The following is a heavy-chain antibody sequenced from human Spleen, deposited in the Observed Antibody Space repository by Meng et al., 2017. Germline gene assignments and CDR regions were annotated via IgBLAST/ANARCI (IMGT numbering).Heavy chain of an antibody. V-gene: IGHV4-34*01. CDR3: ARDAGDL. CDR2: INHRGKT. CDR1: GVSLSGDY. J-gene: IGHJ5*02. Sequence: QVRLQQWGAGLLKPSETLSLTCAVSGVSLSGDYWSWIRQPPGKGLEWIGEINHRGKTTYNPSLKSRVTMSIDTSEKQFSLKLSSVTAADTAVYYCARDAGDLWGQGTLVTVSS.